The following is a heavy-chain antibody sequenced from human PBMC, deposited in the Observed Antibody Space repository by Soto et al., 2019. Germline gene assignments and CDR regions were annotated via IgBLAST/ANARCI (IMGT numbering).Heavy chain of an antibody. Sequence: SVKVSCKASGGSFSKFGISWVRQAPGQGLEWMGGIVPVFGRPNYAQRFRGRLTITADESTSTGYMELISLRSDDTAVYYCAREGSSYNVWGQGTQVTVSS. V-gene: IGHV1-69*13. J-gene: IGHJ4*02. D-gene: IGHD5-12*01. CDR3: AREGSSYNV. CDR1: GGSFSKFG. CDR2: IVPVFGRP.